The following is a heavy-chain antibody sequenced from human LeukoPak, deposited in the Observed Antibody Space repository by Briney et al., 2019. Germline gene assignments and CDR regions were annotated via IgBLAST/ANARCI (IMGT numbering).Heavy chain of an antibody. CDR1: GGTFSSYA. D-gene: IGHD3-3*01. J-gene: IGHJ3*02. CDR2: IIPIFGTA. CDR3: ARELRSPDAFDI. V-gene: IGHV1-69*13. Sequence: SVKVPCKASGGTFSSYAISWVRQAPGQGLEWMGGIIPIFGTANYAQKFQGRVTITADESTSTAYMELSSLRSEDTAVYYCARELRSPDAFDIWGQGTMVTVSS.